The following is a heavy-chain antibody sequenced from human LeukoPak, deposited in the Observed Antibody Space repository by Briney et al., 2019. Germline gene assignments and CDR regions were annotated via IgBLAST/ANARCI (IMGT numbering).Heavy chain of an antibody. J-gene: IGHJ5*02. D-gene: IGHD4-17*01. CDR2: IYYSGST. CDR1: GGSISSYY. Sequence: KSSETLSLTCTVSGGSISSYYWSWIRQPPGKGLEWIGYIYYSGSTNYNPSLKSRVTISVDTSKNQFSLKLSSVTAADTAVYYCARVPDYGDYESWFDPWGQGTLVTVSS. CDR3: ARVPDYGDYESWFDP. V-gene: IGHV4-59*01.